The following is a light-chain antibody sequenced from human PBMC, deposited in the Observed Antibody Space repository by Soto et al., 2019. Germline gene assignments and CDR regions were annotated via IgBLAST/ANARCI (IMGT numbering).Light chain of an antibody. J-gene: IGLJ1*01. CDR2: GNS. CDR3: QYYDRSLRACV. CDR1: NSNIGSDYG. V-gene: IGLV1-40*01. Sequence: QSVLTQPPSVSGAPGQRVTISCTGTNSNIGSDYGVHWYQQFPGTAPKLLIYGNSNRPSGVPDRFSGSKSGTSASLAITGLQAEDEADYYCQYYDRSLRACVFGTGTKVTVL.